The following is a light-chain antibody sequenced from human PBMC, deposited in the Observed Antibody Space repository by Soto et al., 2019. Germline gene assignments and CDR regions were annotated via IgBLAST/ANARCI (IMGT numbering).Light chain of an antibody. CDR3: SSYTTSVTYV. CDR1: SSDVGAYNS. Sequence: QSALTQPASVSGSPGQSITISCTGTSSDVGAYNSVSWYQQHPGKAPKLIIYDVSTRPSGISDRFSGSKSGNTASLTISGLQAEDESDYYCSSYTTSVTYVFGTGTQLTGL. CDR2: DVS. V-gene: IGLV2-14*01. J-gene: IGLJ1*01.